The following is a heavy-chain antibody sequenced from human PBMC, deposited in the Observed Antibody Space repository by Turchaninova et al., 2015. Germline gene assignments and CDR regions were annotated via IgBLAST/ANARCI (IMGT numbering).Heavy chain of an antibody. CDR3: ARRSGSSSTLDY. Sequence: QVQLQQSRPGRVKPSQTLSLTCPITGDSFSSNTAAWNWIRQSPWRGLEWLGRTYYRSKWYNDYAVSVKSRITINPDTSKNQFSLQLNSVTPEDTAVYYCARRSGSSSTLDYWGQGTLVTVSS. D-gene: IGHD6-6*01. V-gene: IGHV6-1*01. CDR2: TYYRSKWYN. CDR1: GDSFSSNTAA. J-gene: IGHJ4*02.